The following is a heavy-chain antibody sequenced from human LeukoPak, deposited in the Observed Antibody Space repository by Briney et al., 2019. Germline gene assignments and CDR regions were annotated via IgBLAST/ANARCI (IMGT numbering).Heavy chain of an antibody. V-gene: IGHV3-23*01. Sequence: PGGSLRRSCAASGFTFSSYAMSWVRQAPGKGLEWVSAISGSGGSTYYADSVRGRFIISRDHSKNTLYLQMNSLRAEDTAVYYCAKGDTYFDYWGQGTLVTVSS. J-gene: IGHJ4*02. CDR1: GFTFSSYA. CDR3: AKGDTYFDY. CDR2: ISGSGGST. D-gene: IGHD5-18*01.